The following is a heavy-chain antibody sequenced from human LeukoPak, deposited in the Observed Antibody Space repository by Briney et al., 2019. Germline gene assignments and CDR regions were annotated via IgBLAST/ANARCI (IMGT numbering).Heavy chain of an antibody. CDR3: ARGRPFSDNWNYVWYFDY. CDR1: GYTFTSYD. J-gene: IGHJ4*02. CDR2: MNPNSGNT. D-gene: IGHD1-7*01. Sequence: GASVKVSCKASGYTFTSYDINWVRQATGQGLEWMGRMNPNSGNTGYAQKFQGRVTMTRNTSISTAYMELSSLRSEDTAVYYCARGRPFSDNWNYVWYFDYWGQGTLVTVSS. V-gene: IGHV1-8*01.